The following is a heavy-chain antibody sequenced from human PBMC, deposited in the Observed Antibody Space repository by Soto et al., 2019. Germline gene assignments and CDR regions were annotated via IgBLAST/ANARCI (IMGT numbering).Heavy chain of an antibody. Sequence: GGSLRLSCSASGFTFSNYGMSWVRQAPGKGLEWVSVMSGSGDDAYYADSVKGRFTISRDNSKNMLYLQMNSLRAEDTAVYFCAKKVTIYAVDPADYWGQGTQVTVSS. CDR2: MSGSGDDA. CDR1: GFTFSNYG. CDR3: AKKVTIYAVDPADY. D-gene: IGHD3-3*01. J-gene: IGHJ4*02. V-gene: IGHV3-23*01.